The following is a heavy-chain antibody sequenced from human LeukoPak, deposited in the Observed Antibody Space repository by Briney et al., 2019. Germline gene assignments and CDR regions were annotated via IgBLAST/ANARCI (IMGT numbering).Heavy chain of an antibody. CDR2: IYTSGNT. Sequence: SETLSLTCTVSGGSISSDYWSWIRQPAGKGLEWIGRIYTSGNTNYNPSLKSRVTTSVDTSKNQFSLKLSSVTAADTAVYYCARTRSGYLADYWGQGTLVTVSS. D-gene: IGHD1-26*01. J-gene: IGHJ4*02. CDR3: ARTRSGYLADY. V-gene: IGHV4-4*07. CDR1: GGSISSDY.